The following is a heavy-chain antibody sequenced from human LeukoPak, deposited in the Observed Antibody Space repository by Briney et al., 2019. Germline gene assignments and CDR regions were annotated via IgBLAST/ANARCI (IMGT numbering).Heavy chain of an antibody. CDR2: IKQDGSET. CDR3: VRKLYYYDTSAAGWFDP. V-gene: IGHV3-7*01. CDR1: GFTFSTSW. Sequence: GGSLRLSCAASGFTFSTSWMTWVRQAPGKGLEWVANIKQDGSETYYVDSVKGRFTISRDNAKNSLYLQMNSLRAEDTAVYYCVRKLYYYDTSAAGWFDPWGQGTLVTVSS. J-gene: IGHJ5*02. D-gene: IGHD3-22*01.